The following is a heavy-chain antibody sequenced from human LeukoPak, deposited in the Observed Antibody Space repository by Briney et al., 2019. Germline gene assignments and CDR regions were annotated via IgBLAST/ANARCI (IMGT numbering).Heavy chain of an antibody. Sequence: SETLSLTCTVSGGSISSYYWSWIRQPPGKGLEWIGYIYYSGSTNYNPSLKSRVTISADTSNNQFSLKLSSVTAADTAVYYCARATTAYSYGFQHRGQGTLVTVSS. CDR1: GGSISSYY. J-gene: IGHJ1*01. CDR3: ARATTAYSYGFQH. V-gene: IGHV4-59*01. CDR2: IYYSGST. D-gene: IGHD5-18*01.